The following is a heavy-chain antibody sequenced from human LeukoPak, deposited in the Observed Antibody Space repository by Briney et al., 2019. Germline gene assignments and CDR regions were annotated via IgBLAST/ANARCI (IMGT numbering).Heavy chain of an antibody. V-gene: IGHV1-46*01. CDR1: GYTFTSYY. CDR3: ARHCSFLAAAGLNWFDP. CDR2: INPSGGST. Sequence: ASVKVSCKASGYTFTSYYMHWVRQAPGQGLEWMGIINPSGGSTSYAQKFQGRVTMTRDMPTSTVYMELSSLRSEDTAVYHCARHCSFLAAAGLNWFDPWGQGTLVTVSS. D-gene: IGHD6-13*01. J-gene: IGHJ5*02.